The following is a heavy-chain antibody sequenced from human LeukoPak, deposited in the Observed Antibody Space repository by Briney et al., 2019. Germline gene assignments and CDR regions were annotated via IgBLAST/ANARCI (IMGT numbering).Heavy chain of an antibody. CDR3: ARETGYYDSSGEAFDI. CDR2: ISGSGDST. J-gene: IGHJ3*02. V-gene: IGHV3-66*01. D-gene: IGHD3-22*01. Sequence: PGGSLRLSCAASGFTVSSNYMSWVRQAPGKGLEWVSAISGSGDSTFYADSVKGRFTISRDNSKNTLYLQMNSLRAEDTAVYYCARETGYYDSSGEAFDIWGQGTMVTVSS. CDR1: GFTVSSNY.